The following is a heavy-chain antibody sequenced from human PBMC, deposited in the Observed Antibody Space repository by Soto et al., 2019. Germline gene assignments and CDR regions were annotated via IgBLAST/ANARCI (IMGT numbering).Heavy chain of an antibody. CDR3: ARVRCNWNYAFDY. V-gene: IGHV1-18*04. J-gene: IGHJ4*02. D-gene: IGHD1-7*01. CDR1: GDIFTSYG. Sequence: ASVKVSCKASGDIFTSYGITWVRQAPGQGLEWMGWINTNTGDTNYAQKLRGRVTMTTDTSTATAYMEARSLRSDDTALYYCARVRCNWNYAFDYWGQGTLVTVSS. CDR2: INTNTGDT.